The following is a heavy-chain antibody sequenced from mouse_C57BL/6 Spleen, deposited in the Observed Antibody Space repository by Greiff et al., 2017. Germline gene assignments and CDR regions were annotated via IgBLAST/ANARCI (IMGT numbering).Heavy chain of an antibody. CDR1: GFTFSDYG. J-gene: IGHJ2*01. Sequence: EVNVVASGGGLVKPGGSLKLSCAASGFTFSDYGMHWVRQAPEKGVEWVAYISSGSSTIYYADTVKGRFTISRGNAKNTLFLQMTSLRSEDTAMYYCATAYYSNFYFDYWGQGTTLTVSA. D-gene: IGHD2-5*01. CDR3: ATAYYSNFYFDY. V-gene: IGHV5-17*01. CDR2: ISSGSSTI.